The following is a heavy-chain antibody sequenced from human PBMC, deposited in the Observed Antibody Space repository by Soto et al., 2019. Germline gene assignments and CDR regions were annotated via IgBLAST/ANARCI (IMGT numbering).Heavy chain of an antibody. CDR3: TKDRVPDGIYSFDY. CDR2: IAFSGKNT. V-gene: IGHV3-30*18. D-gene: IGHD2-15*01. CDR1: GFTFSSYG. Sequence: GGSLRLSCAASGFTFSSYGMHWVRQAPGKGLEWVAFIAFSGKNTDYRESVKGRFTISKDKSMKTVYLQMNSLRVEDAAVYYSTKDRVPDGIYSFDYWGQGALVTVSS. J-gene: IGHJ4*02.